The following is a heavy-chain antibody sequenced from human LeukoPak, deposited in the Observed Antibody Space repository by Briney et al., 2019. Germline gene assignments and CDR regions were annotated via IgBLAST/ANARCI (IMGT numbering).Heavy chain of an antibody. Sequence: PGGSLRLSCAASGFTFSSYAMSWVRQAPGKGLEWVSDISVSGDNTYYADSVKGRFTISRDNSKNTLYLQMDSLRAEDTAVYYCARFTSSGWWSPFDDWGREPWPPSP. D-gene: IGHD6-19*01. J-gene: IGHJ4*02. V-gene: IGHV3-23*01. CDR1: GFTFSSYA. CDR3: ARFTSSGWWSPFDD. CDR2: ISVSGDNT.